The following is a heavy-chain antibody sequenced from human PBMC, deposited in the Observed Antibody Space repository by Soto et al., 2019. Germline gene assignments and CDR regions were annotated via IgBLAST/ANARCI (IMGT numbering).Heavy chain of an antibody. CDR1: GYTFTGYY. J-gene: IGHJ6*02. Sequence: ASVKVSCKASGYTFTGYYMHWVRQAPGQGLEWMGWINPNSGGTNYAQKFQGWVTMTRDTSISKAYMELSRLRSDDTAVYYCAREWHWFGELLWEYYYYGMDVWGQGTTVTVSS. D-gene: IGHD3-10*01. CDR2: INPNSGGT. V-gene: IGHV1-2*04. CDR3: AREWHWFGELLWEYYYYGMDV.